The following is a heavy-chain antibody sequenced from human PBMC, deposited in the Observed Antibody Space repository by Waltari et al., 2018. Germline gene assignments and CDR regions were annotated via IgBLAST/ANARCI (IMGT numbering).Heavy chain of an antibody. CDR1: GGSFSGYY. J-gene: IGHJ4*02. D-gene: IGHD1-26*01. Sequence: QVQLQQWGAGLLKPSETLSLTCAVYGGSFSGYYWSWIRQPPGKGLEWIGEINHSGSTNYNPSLKRRVTISVDTSKNQFSLKLSSVTAADTAVYYCARGRSGSYYGPYFDYWGQGTLVTVSS. CDR3: ARGRSGSYYGPYFDY. CDR2: INHSGST. V-gene: IGHV4-34*01.